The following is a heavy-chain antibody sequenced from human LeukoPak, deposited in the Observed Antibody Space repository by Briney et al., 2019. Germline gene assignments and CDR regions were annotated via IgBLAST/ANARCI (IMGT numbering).Heavy chain of an antibody. CDR2: INPNSGGT. V-gene: IGHV1-2*02. D-gene: IGHD6-19*01. CDR3: ARAYSSGWSRYFDY. CDR1: GYTFTGYY. Sequence: ASVKVSCKASGYTFTGYYMHWVRQAPGQGLEWMGWINPNSGGTNYAQKFQGRVTMTRDTSISTAYMELSRLRSDDTAVYYCARAYSSGWSRYFDYWGQGTLLTVSS. J-gene: IGHJ4*02.